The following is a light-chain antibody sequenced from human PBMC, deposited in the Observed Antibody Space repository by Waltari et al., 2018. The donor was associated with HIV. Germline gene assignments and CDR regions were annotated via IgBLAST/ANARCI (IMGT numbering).Light chain of an antibody. CDR3: TAWDDSLSGVV. J-gene: IGLJ2*01. CDR1: RSNIGSKY. CDR2: RNN. Sequence: QSVLTQPPSASGTPGQRVTISCSGSRSNIGSKYVYWYQQLPGTAPKLLIYRNNQRPSGVPDLFSGSKSGTSASLAISGLRSEDEADYHCTAWDDSLSGVVFGGGTKLTVL. V-gene: IGLV1-47*01.